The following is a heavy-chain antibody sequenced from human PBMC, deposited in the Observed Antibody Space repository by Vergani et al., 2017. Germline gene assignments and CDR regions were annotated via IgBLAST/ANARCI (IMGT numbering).Heavy chain of an antibody. Sequence: QVQLVQSGAEVKKPGASVKVSCKASGYTFTSYGISWVRQAPGQGLEWMGWISAFNGNTNYAQKLQGRVTMTTDTSTSTAYMELRSLRSDDTAVYDCARECLLSEYSGYDSGDYYYMDVWGKGTTVTVSS. D-gene: IGHD5-12*01. CDR2: ISAFNGNT. J-gene: IGHJ6*03. CDR1: GYTFTSYG. V-gene: IGHV1-18*01. CDR3: ARECLLSEYSGYDSGDYYYMDV.